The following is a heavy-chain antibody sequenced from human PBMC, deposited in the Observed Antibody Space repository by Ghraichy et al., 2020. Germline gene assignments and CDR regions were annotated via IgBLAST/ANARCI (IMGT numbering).Heavy chain of an antibody. CDR3: ARTPYYYDSSAYYPNNWFDP. Sequence: SETLSLTCTVSGGSISSYYWSWIRQPPGKGLEWIGYIYYSGSTNYNPSLKSRVTISVDTSKNQFSLKLSSVTAADTAVYYCARTPYYYDSSAYYPNNWFDPWGQGTLVTVSS. V-gene: IGHV4-59*08. CDR1: GGSISSYY. J-gene: IGHJ5*02. CDR2: IYYSGST. D-gene: IGHD3-22*01.